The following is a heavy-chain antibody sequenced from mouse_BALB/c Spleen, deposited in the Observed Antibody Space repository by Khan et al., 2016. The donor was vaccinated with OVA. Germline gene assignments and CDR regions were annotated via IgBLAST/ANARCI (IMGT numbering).Heavy chain of an antibody. CDR3: ATLNGNPFAY. J-gene: IGHJ3*01. D-gene: IGHD2-1*01. Sequence: VQLKQSGAELVKPGASVKLSCTASGFNIKDTYIHWVKHRPEQGPEWIGRIDPANGDTKYDPNFQGKAPITADTSSNTAYLHLTILTSEDTAVYYCATLNGNPFAYWRQGTLVTVSA. CDR1: GFNIKDTY. CDR2: IDPANGDT. V-gene: IGHV14-3*02.